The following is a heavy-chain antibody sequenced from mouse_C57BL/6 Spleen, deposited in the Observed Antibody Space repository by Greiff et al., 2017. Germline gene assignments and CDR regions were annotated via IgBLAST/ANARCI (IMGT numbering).Heavy chain of an antibody. CDR3: ARRDWDGGYFDV. CDR2: IHPNSGST. J-gene: IGHJ1*03. V-gene: IGHV1-64*01. Sequence: VQLQQPGAELVKPGASVKLSCKASGYTFTSYWMHWVKQRPGQGLEWIGMIHPNSGSTNYNEKFKSKATLTVDKSSSTAYMQLSSLTSEDSAVYYCARRDWDGGYFDVWGTGTTVTVSS. CDR1: GYTFTSYW. D-gene: IGHD4-1*01.